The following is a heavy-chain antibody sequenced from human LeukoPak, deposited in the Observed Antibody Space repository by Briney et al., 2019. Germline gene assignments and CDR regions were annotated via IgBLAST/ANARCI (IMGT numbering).Heavy chain of an antibody. CDR3: AKVKLSGDDAFDV. J-gene: IGHJ3*01. D-gene: IGHD3-10*01. V-gene: IGHV1-18*01. CDR2: ISAYNGNT. CDR1: DYTFSRYG. Sequence: GASVKVSCKASDYTFSRYGITWVRQAPGQGLEWVAWISAYNGNTNYAHSVQGRLTMTTDISTSTAYMDLRSLRSDDTAVYYCAKVKLSGDDAFDVWGQGTTVIVSS.